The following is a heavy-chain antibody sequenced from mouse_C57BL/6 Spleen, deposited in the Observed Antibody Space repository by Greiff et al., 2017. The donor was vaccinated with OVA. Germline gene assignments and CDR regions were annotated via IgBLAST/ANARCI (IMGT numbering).Heavy chain of an antibody. J-gene: IGHJ2*01. CDR3: ARRSGVFDY. CDR1: GYTFTSYW. V-gene: IGHV1-50*01. CDR2: SDPSDSYT. Sequence: QVQLQQPGAELVKPGASVKLSCKASGYTFTSYWMQWVKQRPGQGLEWIGESDPSDSYTKYNQKFKGKATLTVDTSSSTAYMQLSSLTSEDSAVYYCARRSGVFDYWGQGTTLTVSS.